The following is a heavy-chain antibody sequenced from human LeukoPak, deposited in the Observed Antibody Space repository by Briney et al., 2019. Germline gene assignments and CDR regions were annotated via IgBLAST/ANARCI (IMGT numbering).Heavy chain of an antibody. CDR1: GATFTNYA. Sequence: SVKVSFKASGATFTNYAISWVRQAPGQGREWMGGIIPIFATANYAQRFQGRVTITADKSTSTANMELSSLRSEDTALYYCASCLRLGELSLSMDYWGQGTLVTVSA. V-gene: IGHV1-69*06. CDR3: ASCLRLGELSLSMDY. CDR2: IIPIFATA. D-gene: IGHD3-16*01. J-gene: IGHJ4*02.